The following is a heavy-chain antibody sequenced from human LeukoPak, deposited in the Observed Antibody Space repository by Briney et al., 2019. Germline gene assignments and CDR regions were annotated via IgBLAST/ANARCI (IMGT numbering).Heavy chain of an antibody. CDR2: ISAYNGNT. Sequence: ASVKVSCKASGGTFSSYAISWVRQAPGQGLEWMGWISAYNGNTNYAQKLQGRVTMTTDTSTSTAYMELRSLRSDDTAVYYCARNPLYYYDSSGYIDYWGQGTLVTVSS. V-gene: IGHV1-18*01. CDR1: GGTFSSYA. CDR3: ARNPLYYYDSSGYIDY. J-gene: IGHJ4*02. D-gene: IGHD3-22*01.